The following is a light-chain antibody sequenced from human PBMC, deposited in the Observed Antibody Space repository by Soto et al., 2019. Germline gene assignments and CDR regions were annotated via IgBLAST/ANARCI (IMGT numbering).Light chain of an antibody. Sequence: EILMTQSPATLSVSPGERATLSCRASQSVSSNLAWYQQKPGPAPRLLIYGASTMATGIPARFSGSGSGTEFTLTISSLQSEDFEVDYCQRYNNWPPSTFGPGTKLEIK. CDR2: GAS. CDR1: QSVSSN. V-gene: IGKV3-15*01. CDR3: QRYNNWPPST. J-gene: IGKJ2*01.